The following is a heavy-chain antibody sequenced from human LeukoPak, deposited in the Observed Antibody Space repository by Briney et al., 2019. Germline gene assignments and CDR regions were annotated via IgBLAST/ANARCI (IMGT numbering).Heavy chain of an antibody. V-gene: IGHV4-31*11. J-gene: IGHJ3*02. D-gene: IGHD2-21*02. CDR2: ISNSGTT. CDR1: GDSVTNPGYS. CDR3: ARDILVTSSPDAFDI. Sequence: SQPLSLTRGLSGDSVTNPGYSWTWIRQHPGKALEWIGHISNSGTTAYNPSLKSRVSISVDTSTNQFSLRLASVSAADTVVYYCARDILVTSSPDAFDIWAPGTMVSVSS.